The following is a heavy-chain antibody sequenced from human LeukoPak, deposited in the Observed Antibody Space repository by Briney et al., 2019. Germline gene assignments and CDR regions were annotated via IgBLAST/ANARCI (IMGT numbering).Heavy chain of an antibody. CDR1: GYTFTSYG. J-gene: IGHJ4*02. CDR2: ISAYNGNT. D-gene: IGHD6-19*01. Sequence: ASVKVSCKASGYTFTSYGISWVRQAPGQGLEWMGWISAYNGNTNYAQKFQGRVTITTDESTSTAYMELSSLRSEDTAVYYCARADSSGWYHDYWGQGTLVTVSS. V-gene: IGHV1-18*01. CDR3: ARADSSGWYHDY.